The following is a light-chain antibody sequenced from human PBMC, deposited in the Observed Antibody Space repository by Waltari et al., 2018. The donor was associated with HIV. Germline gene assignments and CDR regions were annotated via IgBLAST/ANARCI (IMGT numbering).Light chain of an antibody. CDR3: HQYGTSPQT. J-gene: IGKJ2*01. CDR1: QTVTSNY. CDR2: GAS. Sequence: PGERATLSCRASQTVTSNYLAWYQMKPGQAPSLLIYGASIRATGVPDKFSGSGSVTDFTLTIGRLQPEDFAVYYCHQYGTSPQTFGQGSKVEIK. V-gene: IGKV3-20*01.